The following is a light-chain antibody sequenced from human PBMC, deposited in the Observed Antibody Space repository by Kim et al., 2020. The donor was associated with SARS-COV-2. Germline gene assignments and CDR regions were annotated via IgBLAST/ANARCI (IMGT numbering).Light chain of an antibody. V-gene: IGKV3-15*01. CDR2: GAS. J-gene: IGKJ1*01. CDR3: QHNNSWPRT. Sequence: EAAPLARRARQVSSSTLAWYQKKPGQPPRLLFYGASTGASGTPTWFGGGGSGKDSPPTSSRLQPEFLAYYYCQHNNSWPRTFGQGTRVDIK. CDR1: QVSSST.